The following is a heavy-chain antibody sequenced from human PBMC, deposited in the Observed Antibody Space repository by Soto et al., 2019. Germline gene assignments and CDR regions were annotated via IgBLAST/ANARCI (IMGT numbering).Heavy chain of an antibody. V-gene: IGHV2-5*01. Sequence: XGPTLVTPKHTLTLTCTFYRFSLSTSGVGVCCIRQPPGKALEWLALIYWNDDKRYRPSLKSRLTITKDTSKNQVVLTMTNMDPVDTATYYCAHKAFREEGVDYWGQGTLVTVSS. D-gene: IGHD3-10*01. CDR2: IYWNDDK. CDR1: RFSLSTSGVG. CDR3: AHKAFREEGVDY. J-gene: IGHJ4*02.